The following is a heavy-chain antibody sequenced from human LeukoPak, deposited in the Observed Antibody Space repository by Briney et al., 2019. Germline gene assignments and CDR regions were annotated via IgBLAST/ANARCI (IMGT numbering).Heavy chain of an antibody. Sequence: GSLRLSCAASGFTFSSYAMGWVRQAPGKGLEWVSAISGSGGSTYYADSVKGRFTISRDNSKNTLYLQMNSLRAEDTAVYYCAKPGDLAVADNYFDYWGQGTLVTVSS. J-gene: IGHJ4*02. V-gene: IGHV3-23*01. CDR3: AKPGDLAVADNYFDY. CDR1: GFTFSSYA. D-gene: IGHD6-19*01. CDR2: ISGSGGST.